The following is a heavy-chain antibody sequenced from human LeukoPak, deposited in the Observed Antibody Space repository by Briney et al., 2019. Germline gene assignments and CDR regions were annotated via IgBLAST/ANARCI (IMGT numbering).Heavy chain of an antibody. CDR2: NSGSGGST. CDR3: AKDDDDFWSGYYPFDY. Sequence: GGSLRLSCVASGFTFANYAMSWVRQAPGKGLEWVSANSGSGGSTYYAESVKGRFTISRDNPKNTLYLQMNSLRAEDTAVYYCAKDDDDFWSGYYPFDYWGQGTLVTVSA. CDR1: GFTFANYA. D-gene: IGHD3-3*01. V-gene: IGHV3-23*01. J-gene: IGHJ4*02.